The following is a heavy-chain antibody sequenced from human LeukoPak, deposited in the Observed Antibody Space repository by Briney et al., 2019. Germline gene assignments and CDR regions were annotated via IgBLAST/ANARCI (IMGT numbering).Heavy chain of an antibody. CDR2: IRYDGSNK. Sequence: GGSLRLSCAASGFTFGSYGMHWVRQAPGKGLDWLAFIRYDGSNKYYADSVKGRFTISRDNSKNTLYLQTNSLRAEDTAVYYCAKPHFDYWGQGTLVTVSS. J-gene: IGHJ4*02. CDR1: GFTFGSYG. CDR3: AKPHFDY. V-gene: IGHV3-30*02.